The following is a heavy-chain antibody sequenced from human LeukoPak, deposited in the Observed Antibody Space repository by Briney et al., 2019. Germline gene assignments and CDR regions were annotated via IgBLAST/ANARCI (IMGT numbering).Heavy chain of an antibody. CDR2: ISAGGGNT. CDR1: GFTFSSYA. D-gene: IGHD5-18*01. J-gene: IGHJ4*02. CDR3: AKAVRYSYGY. Sequence: PGGSLRLSCAASGFTFSSYAMSWVRQAPGKGLEWVSLISAGGGNTQYADSVKGRFTISRDDSKSTLYLQMSSLRDEDTAAYYCAKAVRYSYGYWGQGTLVTVSS. V-gene: IGHV3-23*01.